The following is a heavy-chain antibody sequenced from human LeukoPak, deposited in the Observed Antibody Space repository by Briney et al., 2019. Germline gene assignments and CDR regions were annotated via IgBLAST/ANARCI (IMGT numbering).Heavy chain of an antibody. CDR3: ARDQYSYAHAAH. D-gene: IGHD5-18*01. J-gene: IGHJ1*01. CDR1: GFTVSSNY. V-gene: IGHV3-66*01. CDR2: IYSGGTT. Sequence: GGSLRVSCAASGFTVSSNYMSWVRQAPGKGLEWVSVIYSGGTTYYADSVKGRFTISRDNSKNTLHLQMNSLRAEDTAVYYCARDQYSYAHAAHWGQGTLVPVSS.